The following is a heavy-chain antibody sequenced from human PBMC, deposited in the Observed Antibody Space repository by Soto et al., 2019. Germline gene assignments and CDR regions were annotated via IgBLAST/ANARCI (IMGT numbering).Heavy chain of an antibody. J-gene: IGHJ3*02. D-gene: IGHD6-19*01. CDR3: AKIRDSSGLGTSDAFDI. Sequence: EVQLVESGGGLVQPGRSLRLSCAASGFTFDDYAMHWVRQAPGKGLECVSGISWNSGSIGYADSVKGRFTISRDNAKNSLYLQMNRLRAEDTALYYCAKIRDSSGLGTSDAFDIWGKGTMVTVSS. CDR1: GFTFDDYA. CDR2: ISWNSGSI. V-gene: IGHV3-9*01.